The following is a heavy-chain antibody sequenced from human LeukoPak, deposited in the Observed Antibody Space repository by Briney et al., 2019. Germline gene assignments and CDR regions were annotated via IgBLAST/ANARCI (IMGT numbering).Heavy chain of an antibody. CDR3: ARQAGEQASSEFDY. CDR2: IYYSGST. D-gene: IGHD2-2*01. CDR1: GGSISSSSYY. Sequence: SETLSLTCTVSGGSISSSSYYWGWIRQPPGKGLEWIGSIYYSGSTYYNPSLKSRVTISVDTSKNQFSLKLSSVTAADTAVYYCARQAGEQASSEFDYWGQGTLVTVSS. J-gene: IGHJ4*02. V-gene: IGHV4-39*01.